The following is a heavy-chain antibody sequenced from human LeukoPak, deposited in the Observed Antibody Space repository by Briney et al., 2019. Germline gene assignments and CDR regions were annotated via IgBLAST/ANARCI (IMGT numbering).Heavy chain of an antibody. Sequence: GGSLRLSCAASGFTFSTYSMNWVRQAPGKGLEWVSPISSTSSYIYYADSVKGRFTISRDNAQRSLYLQMNSLRAEDTAVYYCARVGYSSGWYFDHWGQGTLVTVSS. CDR3: ARVGYSSGWYFDH. CDR1: GFTFSTYS. D-gene: IGHD6-19*01. J-gene: IGHJ4*02. CDR2: ISSTSSYI. V-gene: IGHV3-21*01.